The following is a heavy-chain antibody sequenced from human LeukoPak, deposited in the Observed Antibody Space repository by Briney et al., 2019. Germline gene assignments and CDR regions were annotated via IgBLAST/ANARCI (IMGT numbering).Heavy chain of an antibody. Sequence: GGSLRLSCAASGFTFSDYYMSWIRQAPGKGLEWVSYISSSGSTIYYADSVKGRFTISRDSAKNSLYLQMNSLRAEDTAVYYCARARNYDFWSGYYEYYFDYWGQGTLVTVSS. CDR3: ARARNYDFWSGYYEYYFDY. J-gene: IGHJ4*02. D-gene: IGHD3-3*01. CDR2: ISSSGSTI. CDR1: GFTFSDYY. V-gene: IGHV3-11*01.